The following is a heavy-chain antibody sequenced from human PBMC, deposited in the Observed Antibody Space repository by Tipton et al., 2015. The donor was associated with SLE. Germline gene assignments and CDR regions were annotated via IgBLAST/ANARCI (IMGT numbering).Heavy chain of an antibody. J-gene: IGHJ3*02. CDR2: IYYSGST. Sequence: TLSLTCTVSGGSISSYYWSWIRQPPGKGLEWIGYIYYSGSTYYNPSIKSRVTISVDTSKNQFSLKLSSVTAADTAVYYCARPLPGDDAFDIWGQGTMVTVSS. D-gene: IGHD7-27*01. V-gene: IGHV4-59*08. CDR1: GGSISSYY. CDR3: ARPLPGDDAFDI.